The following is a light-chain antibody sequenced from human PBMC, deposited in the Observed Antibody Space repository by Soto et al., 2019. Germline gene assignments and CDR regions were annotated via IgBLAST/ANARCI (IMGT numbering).Light chain of an antibody. CDR1: SSDVGGYNY. J-gene: IGLJ1*01. CDR2: EVS. CDR3: SSYTSTSTLHYF. V-gene: IGLV2-14*01. Sequence: QSALTQPASVSGSPGQSITISCTGTSSDVGGYNYVSWYQQHPGKAPKLMIYEVSNRPSGVSNRFSGSKSGNTASLTISGLQAEDEADYYCSSYTSTSTLHYFFGTGTKLTVL.